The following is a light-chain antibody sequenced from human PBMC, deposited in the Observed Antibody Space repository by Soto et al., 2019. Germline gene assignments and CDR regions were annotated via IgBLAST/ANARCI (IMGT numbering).Light chain of an antibody. CDR1: QSISSSY. V-gene: IGKV3-20*01. J-gene: IGKJ2*01. CDR3: QQYGSSPRT. Sequence: EIVLTQSPGTLSLSPGGGTTLSCRASQSISSSYLAWYQQKPGQAPRLLIYGVSTRATGIPDRFSGSGSGTDFTLTISRLEPEDFAVYYCQQYGSSPRTLGRGTKLEIK. CDR2: GVS.